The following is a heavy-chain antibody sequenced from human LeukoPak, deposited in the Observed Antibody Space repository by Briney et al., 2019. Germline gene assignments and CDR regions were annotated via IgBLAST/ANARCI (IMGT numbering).Heavy chain of an antibody. D-gene: IGHD3-3*01. V-gene: IGHV4-59*01. J-gene: IGHJ3*02. Sequence: PSETLSLTCTVSGGSISSYYWSWIRQPPGKGLEWIGYIYYSGSTNYNPSLKSRVTISVDTSKNQFSLKLSSVTAADTAAYYCARGSSYYDFWSGYLPDAFDIWGQGTMVTVSS. CDR2: IYYSGST. CDR1: GGSISSYY. CDR3: ARGSSYYDFWSGYLPDAFDI.